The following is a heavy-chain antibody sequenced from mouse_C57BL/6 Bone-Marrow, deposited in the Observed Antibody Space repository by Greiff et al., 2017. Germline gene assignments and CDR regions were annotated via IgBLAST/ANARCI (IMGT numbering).Heavy chain of an antibody. CDR3: ARKGFQGAMDY. CDR2: IWTGGGT. Sequence: VQGVESGPGLVAPSQSLSITCTVSGFSLTSYAISWVRQPPGKGLELLGVIWTGGGTNYNSALKYRLSISKDNSKSQVFLKMNSLQTDDTARYYCARKGFQGAMDYWGQGTSVTVSS. J-gene: IGHJ4*01. D-gene: IGHD3-2*02. CDR1: GFSLTSYA. V-gene: IGHV2-9-1*01.